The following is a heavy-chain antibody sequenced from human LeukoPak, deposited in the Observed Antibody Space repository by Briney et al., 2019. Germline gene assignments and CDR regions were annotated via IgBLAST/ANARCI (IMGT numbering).Heavy chain of an antibody. CDR1: VYTVTGYY. V-gene: IGHV1-2*02. CDR3: ARVGEMSPMKYYYGSGSYSWFDP. J-gene: IGHJ5*02. CDR2: INPNSGGT. D-gene: IGHD3-10*01. Sequence: ASVKVSCKASVYTVTGYYMHWVRQAPGQGLEWMGWINPNSGGTNYAQKFQGRVTMTRDTSISTAYMELSRLRSDDTAVYYCARVGEMSPMKYYYGSGSYSWFDPWGQGTLVTVSS.